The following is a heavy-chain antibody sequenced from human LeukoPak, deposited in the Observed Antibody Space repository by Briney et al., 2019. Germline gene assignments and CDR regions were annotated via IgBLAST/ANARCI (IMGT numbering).Heavy chain of an antibody. J-gene: IGHJ4*02. V-gene: IGHV4-59*01. CDR3: ARAFSSSPGSFDY. Sequence: PSETLSLTCTVSGGSISSYYWSWIRQPPGKGLEWIGYIYYSGSTNYNPSLKSRVTISVDTSKNQFSLKLSSVTAADTAVYYCARAFSSSPGSFDYWGQGTLVTVSS. CDR2: IYYSGST. D-gene: IGHD6-6*01. CDR1: GGSISSYY.